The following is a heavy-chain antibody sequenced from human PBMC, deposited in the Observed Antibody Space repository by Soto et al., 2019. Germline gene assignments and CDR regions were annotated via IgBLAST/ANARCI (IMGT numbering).Heavy chain of an antibody. CDR3: ARPRGEYYDILTGPHYFDY. J-gene: IGHJ4*02. V-gene: IGHV1-69*13. D-gene: IGHD3-9*01. CDR1: GGTFSSYA. Sequence: GASVKVSCKASGGTFSSYAISWVRQAPGQGLEWMGGIIPIFGTANYAQKFQGRVTITADESTSTAYMELSSLRSEDTAVYYCARPRGEYYDILTGPHYFDYWGQGTLVTVSS. CDR2: IIPIFGTA.